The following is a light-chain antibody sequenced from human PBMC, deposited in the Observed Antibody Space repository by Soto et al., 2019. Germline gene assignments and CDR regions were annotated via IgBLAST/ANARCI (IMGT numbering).Light chain of an antibody. Sequence: EVVLTQSPGMLSLSPGERATLSCRASQSVSSSYLGWYQQRPGQAPRLLMYGASRRATGIPDRFSGSGSGTDYTLTTSRLEPEDFAVYYGEQYGAQPYYFGQGTKLEIK. V-gene: IGKV3-20*01. CDR3: EQYGAQPYY. CDR1: QSVSSSY. J-gene: IGKJ2*01. CDR2: GAS.